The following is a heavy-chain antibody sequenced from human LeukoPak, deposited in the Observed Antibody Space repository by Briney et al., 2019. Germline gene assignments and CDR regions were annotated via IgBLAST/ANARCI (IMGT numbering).Heavy chain of an antibody. Sequence: SETLSLTCTVSGYSISSGYYWGWIRQPPGKGLEWIGSIYHSGSTYYNPSLKSRVTISVDTSKNQFSLKLSSVTAADTAVYYCARDSSGYYGYFDYWGQGILVTVSS. D-gene: IGHD3-22*01. J-gene: IGHJ4*02. V-gene: IGHV4-38-2*02. CDR3: ARDSSGYYGYFDY. CDR2: IYHSGST. CDR1: GYSISSGYY.